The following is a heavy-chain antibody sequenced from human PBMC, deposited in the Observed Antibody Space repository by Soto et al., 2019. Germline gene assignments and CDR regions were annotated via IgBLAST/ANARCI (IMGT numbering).Heavy chain of an antibody. CDR1: GDSMSSYY. CDR2: IYYSGGT. V-gene: IGHV4-59*01. CDR3: ARAWLRLGRVSYFDY. D-gene: IGHD5-12*01. Sequence: QAQLQESGPGLVKPSETLSLTCTVSGDSMSSYYWSWIRQPPGKGLEWIGYIYYSGGTNYNPSLKSRVTISVDTSKDQFSLKLSSVTAADTAVYYCARAWLRLGRVSYFDYWGQGTLVAVSS. J-gene: IGHJ4*02.